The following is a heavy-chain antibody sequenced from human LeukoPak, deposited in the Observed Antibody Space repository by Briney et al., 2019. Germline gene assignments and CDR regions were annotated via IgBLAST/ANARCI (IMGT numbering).Heavy chain of an antibody. CDR2: ISGGGGGT. Sequence: GGSLRLSCAVSGITLSNYGMSWVRQAPGKGLEWVAGISGGGGGTNYADSVKGRFTVSRDNPKNTLYLQMHSLRAEDTAVYFCAKRGVVVRVILVGFHKEANYFDSWGQGAWSPSPQ. CDR3: AKRGVVVRVILVGFHKEANYFDS. J-gene: IGHJ4*02. V-gene: IGHV3-23*01. D-gene: IGHD3-10*01. CDR1: GITLSNYG.